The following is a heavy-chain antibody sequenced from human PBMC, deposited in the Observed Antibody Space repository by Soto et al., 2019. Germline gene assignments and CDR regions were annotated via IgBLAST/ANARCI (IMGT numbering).Heavy chain of an antibody. V-gene: IGHV3-30*18. Sequence: GGSLRLSCAASGFTFSSYGMHWVRQAPGKGLEWVAVISYDGSNKYYADSVKGRFTISRDNSKNTLYLQMNSLRAEDTAVYYCAKDGLWFGPYYYYYYMDVWGKGTTVTVSS. CDR2: ISYDGSNK. CDR1: GFTFSSYG. CDR3: AKDGLWFGPYYYYYYMDV. J-gene: IGHJ6*03. D-gene: IGHD3-10*01.